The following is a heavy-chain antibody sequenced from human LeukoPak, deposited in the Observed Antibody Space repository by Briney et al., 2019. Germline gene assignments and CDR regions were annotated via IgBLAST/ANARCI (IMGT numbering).Heavy chain of an antibody. CDR1: GYTFTSYG. CDR2: ISAYNGNT. D-gene: IGHD3-3*01. CDR3: TRGGYDFWSGYYTPHYFDY. V-gene: IGHV1-18*01. J-gene: IGHJ4*02. Sequence: ASVKVSCKASGYTFTSYGFTWVRQAPGQGLEWMGWISAYNGNTNYAQKLQGRVTMTTDTSTSTAYMELRSLRSDDTVVYYCTRGGYDFWSGYYTPHYFDYWGQGTLVTVSS.